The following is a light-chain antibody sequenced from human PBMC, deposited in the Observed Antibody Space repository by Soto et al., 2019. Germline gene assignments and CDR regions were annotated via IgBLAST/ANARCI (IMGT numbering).Light chain of an antibody. CDR2: EVS. V-gene: IGLV2-14*01. Sequence: QSALTQPASVSGSPGQSITISCTGTSSDVGRYNYVSWYQQHPGKATKLMIYEVSNRPSGVSNRFSGSKSGNTASLTISGLQAEDEADYYCTSYTNSNTYVFGTGTKLTVL. CDR1: SSDVGRYNY. J-gene: IGLJ1*01. CDR3: TSYTNSNTYV.